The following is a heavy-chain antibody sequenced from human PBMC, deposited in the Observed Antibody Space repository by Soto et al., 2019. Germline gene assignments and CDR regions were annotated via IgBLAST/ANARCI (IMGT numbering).Heavy chain of an antibody. CDR1: GGSFSGYY. J-gene: IGHJ4*02. CDR3: ARGLNSRRVC. V-gene: IGHV4-34*01. Sequence: KPSETLSLTCAVYGGSFSGYYWSWIRQPPGKGLEWIGEINHSGSTNYNPSLKSRVTISVDTSKNQFSLKLSSVTAADTAVYYCARGLNSRRVCWGQGTLVTVSS. D-gene: IGHD3-10*01. CDR2: INHSGST.